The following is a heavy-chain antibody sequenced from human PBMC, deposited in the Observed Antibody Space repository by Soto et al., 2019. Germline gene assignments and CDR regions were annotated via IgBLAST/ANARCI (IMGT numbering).Heavy chain of an antibody. CDR3: ARMETFGSLNWFDP. Sequence: GASVKVSCKASGYSFTNNDVGWVRQAPGQGLEWMGWMNPGSGDTGYAQKFQGRVTMTRDISIATAYMELSSLRSDDTAIYYCARMETFGSLNWFDPWGQGTLVTVSS. J-gene: IGHJ5*02. D-gene: IGHD3-16*01. CDR2: MNPGSGDT. CDR1: GYSFTNND. V-gene: IGHV1-8*01.